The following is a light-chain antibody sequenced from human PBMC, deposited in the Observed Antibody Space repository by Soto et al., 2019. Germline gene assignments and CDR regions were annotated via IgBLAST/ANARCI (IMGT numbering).Light chain of an antibody. Sequence: EIVLTQSPATLSLSPGERDTLSCRASQSVSSYLAWYQQKSGQAPRLLIYDASNRATGIPARFSGSGSGTDFTLTISSLEPEDFAVYYCQQRSNWPGPITFGQGTRLEIK. V-gene: IGKV3-11*01. J-gene: IGKJ5*01. CDR3: QQRSNWPGPIT. CDR2: DAS. CDR1: QSVSSY.